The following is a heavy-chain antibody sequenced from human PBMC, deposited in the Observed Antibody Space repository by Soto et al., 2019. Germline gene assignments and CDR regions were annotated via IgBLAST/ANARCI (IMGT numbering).Heavy chain of an antibody. CDR2: IYYSGST. Sequence: KPSETLSLTCTVSGGSISSSSYYWGWLRQPPGKGLEWIGSIYYSGSTYYNPSLKSRVTISVDTSKNQFSLKLSSVTAADTAVYYCAADVLRFLEWLFPRFDPWGQGTPVTVSS. CDR3: AADVLRFLEWLFPRFDP. V-gene: IGHV4-39*01. J-gene: IGHJ5*02. D-gene: IGHD3-3*01. CDR1: GGSISSSSYY.